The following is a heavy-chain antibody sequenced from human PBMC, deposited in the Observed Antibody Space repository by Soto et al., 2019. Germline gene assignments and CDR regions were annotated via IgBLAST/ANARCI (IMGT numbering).Heavy chain of an antibody. Sequence: DVQLLESGGGLVQPEGSLRLSCAASGFTFSSYAMGWVRQGPGKGLEWVAVVSIGGSTHYADSVRGRFTISRDKSKNTLSLQMNSLTAEDTGVYFCAKRRGAGGHFDYWGQGALVTVSS. CDR1: GFTFSSYA. CDR2: VSIGGST. V-gene: IGHV3-23*01. CDR3: AKRRGAGGHFDY. D-gene: IGHD2-15*01. J-gene: IGHJ4*02.